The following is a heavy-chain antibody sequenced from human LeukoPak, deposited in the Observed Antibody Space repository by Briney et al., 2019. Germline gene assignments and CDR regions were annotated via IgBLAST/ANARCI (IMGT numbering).Heavy chain of an antibody. D-gene: IGHD2-2*01. CDR1: GGSTSSNVYY. V-gene: IGHV4-39*01. J-gene: IGHJ2*01. CDR3: VRRGGYCSTIPCHVDYFGL. Sequence: SETLSLTCSVSGGSTSSNVYYWGWIRQPPGKDLEWIGSIYYSGTTYYNPSLKSRVTISIDTSKNQFSLKLSSVTAADTAVYYCVRRGGYCSTIPCHVDYFGLWGRGTLVTVPS. CDR2: IYYSGTT.